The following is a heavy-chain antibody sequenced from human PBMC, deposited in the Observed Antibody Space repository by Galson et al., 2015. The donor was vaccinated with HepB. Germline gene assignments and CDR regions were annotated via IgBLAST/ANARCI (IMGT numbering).Heavy chain of an antibody. CDR3: ASQVAHRKLGATWFDP. CDR1: GGSISSSSYY. Sequence: ETLSLTCTVSGGSISSSSYYWGWIRQPPGKGLEWIGSIYYSGSTYYNPSLKSRVTISVDTSKNQFSLKLSSVTAADTAVYYCASQVAHRKLGATWFDPWGQGTLVTVSS. J-gene: IGHJ5*02. D-gene: IGHD3-16*01. V-gene: IGHV4-39*07. CDR2: IYYSGST.